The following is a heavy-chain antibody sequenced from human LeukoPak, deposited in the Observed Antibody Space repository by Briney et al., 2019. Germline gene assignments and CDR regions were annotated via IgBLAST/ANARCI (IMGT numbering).Heavy chain of an antibody. V-gene: IGHV3-21*01. J-gene: IGHJ4*02. CDR1: GFTFSSYS. CDR2: ISSSSSYI. CDR3: GGLASGSDPYFDY. Sequence: GRSLRLSCAASGFTFSSYSMNWVRQAPGKGLEWVSSISSSSSYIYYADSVKGLFTISRDNAKNSLYLQMNSLRAEDTAVYYCGGLASGSDPYFDYWGQGTLVTVSS. D-gene: IGHD3-10*01.